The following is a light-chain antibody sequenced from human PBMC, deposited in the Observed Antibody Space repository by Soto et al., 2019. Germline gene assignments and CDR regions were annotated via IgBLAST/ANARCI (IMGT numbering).Light chain of an antibody. Sequence: DIQMTQSPSSLSAYLGDRVTITCRASQGISNYLAWYQQKPGRLPTLLLFGASTLQSGVPARFSGSGSGTLFTLTINGLLPEDFATYYCQKYDRAPFTFGPGTKVDFK. CDR1: QGISNY. CDR3: QKYDRAPFT. J-gene: IGKJ3*01. CDR2: GAS. V-gene: IGKV1-27*01.